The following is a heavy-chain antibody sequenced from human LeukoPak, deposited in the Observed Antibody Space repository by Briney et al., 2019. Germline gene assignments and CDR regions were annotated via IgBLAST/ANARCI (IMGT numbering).Heavy chain of an antibody. J-gene: IGHJ4*02. V-gene: IGHV3-53*01. CDR1: GFTVSSNH. Sequence: GGSLRLSCAASGFTVSSNHMSWVRQAPGKGLEWVSVIYSGGSTYYADSVKGRFTISRDNSKNTLYLQMNSLRAEDTAVYYCASASAYYDFWSGYPYFDYWGQGTLVTVSS. CDR3: ASASAYYDFWSGYPYFDY. D-gene: IGHD3-3*01. CDR2: IYSGGST.